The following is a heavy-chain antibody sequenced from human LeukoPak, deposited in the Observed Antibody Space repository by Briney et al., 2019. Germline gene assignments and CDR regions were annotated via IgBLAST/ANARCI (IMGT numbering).Heavy chain of an antibody. CDR2: ISYDGSNK. V-gene: IGHV3-30*04. D-gene: IGHD6-13*01. Sequence: GRSLRLSCAASGFTFSSYAMHWVRQAPGKGLEWVAVISYDGSNKYYADSVKGRFTISRDNSKNTLYLQMNSLRAEDTAVYYCARSPAGQQPDNWSDPWGQGTLVTVSS. J-gene: IGHJ5*02. CDR3: ARSPAGQQPDNWSDP. CDR1: GFTFSSYA.